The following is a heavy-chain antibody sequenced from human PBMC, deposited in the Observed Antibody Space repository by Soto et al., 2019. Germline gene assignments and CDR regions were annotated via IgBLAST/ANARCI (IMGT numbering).Heavy chain of an antibody. CDR2: VNSDGRST. D-gene: IGHD2-15*01. CDR3: ASQGYCSGGTCGAY. V-gene: IGHV3-74*01. J-gene: IGHJ4*02. CDR1: GFTLSSYW. Sequence: EVQLVESGGGLVQPGGSLRLSCAASGFTLSSYWMHWVRQVPGKGLVWVSRVNSDGRSTGYADSVKGRFTISRDNAKNMLYLQMSSLRAEDTAVYYCASQGYCSGGTCGAYWGQGTLVTVSS.